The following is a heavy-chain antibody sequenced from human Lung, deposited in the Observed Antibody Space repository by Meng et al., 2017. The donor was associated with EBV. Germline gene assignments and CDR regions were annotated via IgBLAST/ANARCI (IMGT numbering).Heavy chain of an antibody. J-gene: IGHJ4*02. V-gene: IGHV7-4-1*02. D-gene: IGHD6-19*01. CDR1: GYTFTRYP. Sequence: QVQLVQSGSELKKPGASEKVSCQASGYTFTRYPMNWVRQAPGQGLEWMGWISTNTGNPTYAQGFTGRFVFSVDTSVSTAYLQISSLKAEDTAVYYCGTLKYTSGFYGLAYWGQGALVTVSA. CDR3: GTLKYTSGFYGLAY. CDR2: ISTNTGNP.